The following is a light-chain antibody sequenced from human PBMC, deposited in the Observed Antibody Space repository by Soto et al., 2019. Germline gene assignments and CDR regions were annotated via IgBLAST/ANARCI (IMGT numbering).Light chain of an antibody. Sequence: EIVLTQSPGTLSVSPGERATLSCRASQSVSSSYLAWYQQKPGQAPRLLIYGASSRATGIPDRFSGSGSGTEFTLTINRLEPEDLAVYYCQQYGTSSFTLGPGTKVNI. CDR2: GAS. CDR1: QSVSSSY. J-gene: IGKJ3*01. CDR3: QQYGTSSFT. V-gene: IGKV3-20*01.